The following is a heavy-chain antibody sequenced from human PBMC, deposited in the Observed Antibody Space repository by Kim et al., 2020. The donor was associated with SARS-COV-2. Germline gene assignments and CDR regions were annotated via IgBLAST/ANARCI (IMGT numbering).Heavy chain of an antibody. J-gene: IGHJ4*02. D-gene: IGHD3-22*01. V-gene: IGHV3-30*01. Sequence: SVKGRFTISRDNSKNTLYLQMNSLRAEDTAVYYCAREYYYDSSGYPNFDYWGQGTLVTVSS. CDR3: AREYYYDSSGYPNFDY.